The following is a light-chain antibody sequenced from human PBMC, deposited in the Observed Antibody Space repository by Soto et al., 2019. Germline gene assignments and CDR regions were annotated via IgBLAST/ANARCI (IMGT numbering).Light chain of an antibody. CDR1: ESVSSN. CDR3: QQYYDWPIT. V-gene: IGKV3-15*01. J-gene: IGKJ5*01. Sequence: EILMTQSPATLSLSPGERATLSCRASESVSSNLAWYQQKPGQAPRLLIYDASSRATGIPSRFSGSGSGTEFTLTISSLQSEDFAVYYCQQYYDWPITFGQGTRVQI. CDR2: DAS.